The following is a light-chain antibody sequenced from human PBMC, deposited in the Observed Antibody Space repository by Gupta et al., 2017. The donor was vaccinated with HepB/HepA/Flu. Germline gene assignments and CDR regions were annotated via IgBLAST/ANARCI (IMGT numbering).Light chain of an antibody. CDR3: QQANSFPPLT. V-gene: IGKV1D-12*01. CDR1: QDISSW. J-gene: IGKJ4*01. CDR2: VAS. Sequence: DIQMTQSPSSVSVSVGDRVTISCRASQDISSWLAWYQLKPGKAPKLLISVASSLQSGVPSRFSGSGSGTDFTLTISSLQPEDFATYYCQQANSFPPLTFGGGTKVEMK.